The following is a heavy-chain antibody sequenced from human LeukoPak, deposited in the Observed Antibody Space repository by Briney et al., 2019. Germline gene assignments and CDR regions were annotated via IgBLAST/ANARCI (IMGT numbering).Heavy chain of an antibody. Sequence: GGSLRLSCAASGFTFSSYSMNWVRQAPGKGLEWVLSISSSSSYIYYADSVKGRFTISRDNAKNSLYLQMNSLRAEDTAVYYCARAPGVYCSSTSCYENWFDPWGQGTLVTVSS. D-gene: IGHD2-2*01. CDR3: ARAPGVYCSSTSCYENWFDP. V-gene: IGHV3-21*01. CDR1: GFTFSSYS. J-gene: IGHJ5*02. CDR2: ISSSSSYI.